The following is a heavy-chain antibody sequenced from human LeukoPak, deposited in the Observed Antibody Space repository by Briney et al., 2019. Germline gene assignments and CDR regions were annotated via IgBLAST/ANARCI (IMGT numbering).Heavy chain of an antibody. J-gene: IGHJ4*02. CDR3: ARDLGYGDYDY. CDR1: GGSISSYY. Sequence: SETLSLTCTVSGGSISSYYWGWIRQPPGKGLEWIGSIYYSGSTYYNPSLKSRVTISVDTSKNQFSLKLSSVTAADTAVYYCARDLGYGDYDYWGQGTLVTVSS. D-gene: IGHD4-17*01. CDR2: IYYSGST. V-gene: IGHV4-39*07.